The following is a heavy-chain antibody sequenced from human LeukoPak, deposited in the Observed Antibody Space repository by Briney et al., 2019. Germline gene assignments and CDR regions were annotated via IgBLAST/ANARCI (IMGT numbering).Heavy chain of an antibody. CDR3: ARGPGSGSHFAWFDS. V-gene: IGHV4-34*01. J-gene: IGHJ5*01. Sequence: SETLSLTCAVYDGPFRGYYWNWIRQPPGKGLEWIGEINHSGSTNYNPSLKSRVTISIDTSKNQFSLTLNSVTAADRAVYYCARGPGSGSHFAWFDSWGQGIQVTVSS. D-gene: IGHD3-10*01. CDR1: DGPFRGYY. CDR2: INHSGST.